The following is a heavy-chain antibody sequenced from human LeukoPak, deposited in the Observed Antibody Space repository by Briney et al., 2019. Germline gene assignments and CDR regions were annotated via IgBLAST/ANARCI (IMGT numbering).Heavy chain of an antibody. D-gene: IGHD1-26*01. CDR3: ARDSGSGSNDY. CDR2: ISAGNGNT. CDR1: GYTFTSCA. J-gene: IGHJ4*02. V-gene: IGHV1-3*01. Sequence: GASVTVSCKASGYTFTSCAIHWVRQAPGQRLEWMGWISAGNGNTKYSQNFQGRVTFISNTSATTAFMELSSLRSEDAAVYYCARDSGSGSNDYWGQGTLVTVSS.